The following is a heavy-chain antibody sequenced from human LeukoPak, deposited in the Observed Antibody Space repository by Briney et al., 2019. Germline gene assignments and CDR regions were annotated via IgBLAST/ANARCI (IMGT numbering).Heavy chain of an antibody. J-gene: IGHJ5*02. V-gene: IGHV4-34*01. CDR3: ARGRWFDP. Sequence: PSETLSLTCAVYGGSLSGYYWSWIRQPPGKGLEWIGEINHSGSTNYNPSLKSRVTISVDTSKNKFSLKLSSVTAADTAVYYCARGRWFDPWGQGTLVTVSS. CDR1: GGSLSGYY. CDR2: INHSGST.